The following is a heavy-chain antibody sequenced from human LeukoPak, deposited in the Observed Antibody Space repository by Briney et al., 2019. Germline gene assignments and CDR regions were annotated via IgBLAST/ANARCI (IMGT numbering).Heavy chain of an antibody. CDR3: ARARLLWFGELLSEFDY. Sequence: ASVKVSCKASGYTFTSYGISWVRQAPGQGLEWMGWISAYNGNTNYAQKLQGRVTMTTDTSTSTAYMELRSLRSDDTAVYYCARARLLWFGELLSEFDYWGQGTLVTVSS. CDR1: GYTFTSYG. V-gene: IGHV1-18*01. CDR2: ISAYNGNT. J-gene: IGHJ4*02. D-gene: IGHD3-10*01.